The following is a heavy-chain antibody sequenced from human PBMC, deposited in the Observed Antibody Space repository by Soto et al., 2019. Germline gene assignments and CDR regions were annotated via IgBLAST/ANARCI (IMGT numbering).Heavy chain of an antibody. D-gene: IGHD2-21*02. Sequence: EASVKVSCKASGYTFTIYAMHWVLQAPGQRLEWMGWINAGNGNTKYSQKFQGRVTITRDTSASTAYMELSSLRSEDTAVYYCARSIVVVTALDYWGQGTLVTVPS. CDR2: INAGNGNT. CDR1: GYTFTIYA. V-gene: IGHV1-3*01. J-gene: IGHJ4*02. CDR3: ARSIVVVTALDY.